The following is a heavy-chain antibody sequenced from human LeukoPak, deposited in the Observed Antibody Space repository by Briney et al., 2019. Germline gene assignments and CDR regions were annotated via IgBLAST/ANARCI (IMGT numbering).Heavy chain of an antibody. CDR3: ARVGEMATIWQYPPAYYYGMDV. CDR2: ISYDGSNK. D-gene: IGHD5-24*01. CDR1: GFTFSSYA. V-gene: IGHV3-30-3*01. J-gene: IGHJ6*02. Sequence: GGSLRLSCATSGFTFSSYAMHWVRQAPGKGLEWVAVISYDGSNKYYADSVKGRFTISRDNSKNTLYLQMNSLRAEDTAVYYCARVGEMATIWQYPPAYYYGMDVWGQGTTVTVSS.